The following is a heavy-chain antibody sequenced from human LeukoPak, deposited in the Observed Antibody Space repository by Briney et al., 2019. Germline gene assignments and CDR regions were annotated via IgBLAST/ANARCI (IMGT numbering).Heavy chain of an antibody. CDR1: GFTFSSYG. J-gene: IGHJ4*02. D-gene: IGHD1-26*01. CDR3: SRSPGILGTNYFDY. Sequence: GGSLRLSCAASGFTFSSYGMHWVRQAPGKGLEWVAFIQYDGSNKYYADSVKGRFTVSRDNSKSTLYLQMNSLTPDDTSVYYCSRSPGILGTNYFDYWGQGTLVTVSS. V-gene: IGHV3-30*02. CDR2: IQYDGSNK.